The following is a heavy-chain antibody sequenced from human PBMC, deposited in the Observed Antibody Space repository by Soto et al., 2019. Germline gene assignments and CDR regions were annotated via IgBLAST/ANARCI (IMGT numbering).Heavy chain of an antibody. Sequence: SETLSLTCTVSGGSISSGDYYWSWIRQPPGKGLEWIGYIYYSGSTYYNPSLKSRVTISVDTSKNQFSLKLSSVTAADTAVYYCARGCPYCSGGSCYFCDWFDPWGQGTLVTVSS. D-gene: IGHD2-15*01. CDR1: GGSISSGDYY. V-gene: IGHV4-30-4*01. CDR2: IYYSGST. CDR3: ARGCPYCSGGSCYFCDWFDP. J-gene: IGHJ5*02.